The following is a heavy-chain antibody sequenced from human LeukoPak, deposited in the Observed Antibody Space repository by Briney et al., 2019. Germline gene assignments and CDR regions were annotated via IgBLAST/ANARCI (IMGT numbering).Heavy chain of an antibody. D-gene: IGHD5-18*01. V-gene: IGHV3-30-3*01. CDR2: ISYDGSNK. Sequence: GGSLRLSCAASGFTFSSYAMHWVRQAPGKGLEWVAVISYDGSNKYYADSVKGRFTISRDNSKNTLYLQMNSLRAEDTAVYYCARDAVDTAPTYFDYWGQGTLVTVSS. CDR1: GFTFSSYA. J-gene: IGHJ4*02. CDR3: ARDAVDTAPTYFDY.